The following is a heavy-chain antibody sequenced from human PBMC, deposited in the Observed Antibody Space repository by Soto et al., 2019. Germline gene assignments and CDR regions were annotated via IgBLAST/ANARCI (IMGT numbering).Heavy chain of an antibody. D-gene: IGHD1-26*01. CDR3: ARDQAMKWELLHSLDL. V-gene: IGHV1-18*01. Sequence: QVQLVQSGAEVKKPGASVKVSCKASGYTFTSYGISWVRQAPGQGLEWMGWISAYNGNTNYAQKLQGRVTMSTDTSTSTAYMELRSLRSDDTAVYYCARDQAMKWELLHSLDLWGRGTLVTVSS. CDR1: GYTFTSYG. J-gene: IGHJ2*01. CDR2: ISAYNGNT.